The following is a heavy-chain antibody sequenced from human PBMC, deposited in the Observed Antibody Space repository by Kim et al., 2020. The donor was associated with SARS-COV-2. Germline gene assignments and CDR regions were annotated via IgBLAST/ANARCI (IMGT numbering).Heavy chain of an antibody. J-gene: IGHJ3*02. V-gene: IGHV3-7*01. CDR1: GFTLGGYW. D-gene: IGHD2-8*01. CDR2: INRDGSVT. Sequence: GGSLRLSCAASGFTLGGYWMTWVRQAPGKGLEWVANINRDGSVTHYADSVQGRFTIFRDNAENSLFLQMNSLRVEDTAVYYCARDGTFCSKGVCYAAFD. CDR3: ARDGTFCSKGVCYAAFD.